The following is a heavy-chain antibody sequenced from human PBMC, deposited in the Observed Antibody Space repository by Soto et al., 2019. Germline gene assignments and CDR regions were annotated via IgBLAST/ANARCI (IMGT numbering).Heavy chain of an antibody. D-gene: IGHD3-16*01. CDR3: ARDRSGWGKNYYYYGMDV. Sequence: ASVKVSFKASGYTFTSYDINWVRQATGQGLEWMGWMNPNSGNTGYAQKFQGRVTMTRNTSISTAYMELSSLRSEDTAVYYCARDRSGWGKNYYYYGMDVWGQGTTVTVSS. CDR2: MNPNSGNT. V-gene: IGHV1-8*01. J-gene: IGHJ6*02. CDR1: GYTFTSYD.